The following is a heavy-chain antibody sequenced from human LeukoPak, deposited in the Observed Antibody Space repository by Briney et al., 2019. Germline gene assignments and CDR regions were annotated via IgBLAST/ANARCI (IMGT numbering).Heavy chain of an antibody. CDR3: ARDFSVRGIITYAY. CDR1: GFTFSSYA. V-gene: IGHV3-48*04. Sequence: GGSLRLSCAASGFTFSSYAMSWVRQAPGKGLEWVSYISSSGSTIYYADSVKGRFTISRDNAKNSLYLQMNSLRAEDTAVYYCARDFSVRGIITYAYWGQGTLVTVSS. CDR2: ISSSGSTI. D-gene: IGHD3-16*01. J-gene: IGHJ4*02.